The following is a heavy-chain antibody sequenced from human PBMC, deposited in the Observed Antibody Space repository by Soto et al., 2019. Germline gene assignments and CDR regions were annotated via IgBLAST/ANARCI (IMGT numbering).Heavy chain of an antibody. CDR2: MYYTGST. V-gene: IGHV4-31*03. CDR3: AREESVPFLGAAGFLDF. J-gene: IGHJ4*02. D-gene: IGHD6-13*01. CDR1: GGSISNGGYY. Sequence: QVQLQESGPGLVKPSQTLSLTCTVSGGSISNGGYYWTWIRQRPGKGLEWIGYMYYTGSTYYSPSLKSRVSISLDTSENQFSLRLTSVTAADTAMYYCAREESVPFLGAAGFLDFWGQGTLVTVSS.